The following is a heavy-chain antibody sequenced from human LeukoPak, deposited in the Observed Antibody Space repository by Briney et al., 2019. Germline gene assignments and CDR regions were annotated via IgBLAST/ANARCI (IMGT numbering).Heavy chain of an antibody. D-gene: IGHD6-13*01. Sequence: SETLSLTCNVSGGSISSYYWSWIRQPPGKGLEWIGYFHFSGSTNYNPSLKSRVTISVDTSKNQFSLKLSSVTAADTAVYYCARARGAATDIWGQGTMVTVSS. CDR3: ARARGAATDI. CDR1: GGSISSYY. V-gene: IGHV4-59*01. J-gene: IGHJ3*02. CDR2: FHFSGST.